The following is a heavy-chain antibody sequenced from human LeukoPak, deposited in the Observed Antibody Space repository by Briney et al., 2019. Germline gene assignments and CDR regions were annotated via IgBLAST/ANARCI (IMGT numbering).Heavy chain of an antibody. D-gene: IGHD3-10*01. V-gene: IGHV3-23*01. Sequence: GGTLRLSCAASGFTFSTYGFSWVRQAPGKGLEWVSRISGSGDTTNYADSVKGRFTISRDKSRNTVYLQMDSLRADDTAVYYCARGRNFGSGSYVFDYWGQGTLVTVSS. J-gene: IGHJ4*02. CDR3: ARGRNFGSGSYVFDY. CDR2: ISGSGDTT. CDR1: GFTFSTYG.